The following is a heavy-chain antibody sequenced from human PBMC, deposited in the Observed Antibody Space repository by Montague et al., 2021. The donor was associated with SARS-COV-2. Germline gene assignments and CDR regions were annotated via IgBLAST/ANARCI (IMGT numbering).Heavy chain of an antibody. V-gene: IGHV4-39*01. D-gene: IGHD4-23*01. CDR3: ARLVETYYYYYGMDV. Sequence: SETLSLTCTVSGGSISSGNWYWSRLRPRPGRGLDWIVSINYSRSTYYNPSLKSRVTISVDTSKNQFSLKLSFVTAADTAVYYCARLVETYYYYYGMDVWGQGTTVTVSS. CDR1: GGSISSGNWY. J-gene: IGHJ6*02. CDR2: INYSRST.